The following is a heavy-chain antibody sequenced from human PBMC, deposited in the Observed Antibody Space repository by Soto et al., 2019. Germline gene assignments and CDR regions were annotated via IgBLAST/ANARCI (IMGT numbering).Heavy chain of an antibody. CDR1: GGSISSGGYY. D-gene: IGHD1-20*01. CDR2: IYYSGST. Sequence: QVQLQESGPGLVKPSQTLSLTCTVSGGSISSGGYYWSWIRQHPGKGLEWIGYIYYSGSTYDNPSLKSRVTISVDTSKTQFSLELSSVTAADTAVYCCARFIPGTGSDYWGQGTLVTVSS. J-gene: IGHJ4*02. CDR3: ARFIPGTGSDY. V-gene: IGHV4-31*03.